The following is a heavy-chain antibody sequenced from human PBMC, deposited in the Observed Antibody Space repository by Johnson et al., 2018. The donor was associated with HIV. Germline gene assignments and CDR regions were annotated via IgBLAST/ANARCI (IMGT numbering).Heavy chain of an antibody. D-gene: IGHD1-26*01. CDR1: GFTFSSYA. CDR3: AKDMFRWELLDGDTFDI. V-gene: IGHV3-23*04. J-gene: IGHJ3*02. Sequence: VHLVESGGGLVQPGGSLRLSCAASGFTFSSYAMSWVRQAPGKGLEWVSAISGSGGYTYYADSVKGRFTISRDSSKNTLYLQMNSLRAEDTAVYYCAKDMFRWELLDGDTFDIWGQGTVVTVSS. CDR2: ISGSGGYT.